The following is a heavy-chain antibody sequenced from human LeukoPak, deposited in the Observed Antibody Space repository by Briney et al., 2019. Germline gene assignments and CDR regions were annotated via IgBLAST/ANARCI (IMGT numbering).Heavy chain of an antibody. Sequence: SETLSLTCAVYGGSFSGYYWSWIRQPPGKGLEWIGEINHSGSTNYNPSLKSRVTISVDTSKNQFSLKLSSVTPADTAVYYCARVRLWFGEYYFDYWGQGTLVTVSS. CDR2: INHSGST. CDR1: GGSFSGYY. D-gene: IGHD3-10*01. CDR3: ARVRLWFGEYYFDY. J-gene: IGHJ4*02. V-gene: IGHV4-34*01.